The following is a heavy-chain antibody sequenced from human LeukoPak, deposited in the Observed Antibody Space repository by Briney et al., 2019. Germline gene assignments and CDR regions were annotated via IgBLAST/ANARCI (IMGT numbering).Heavy chain of an antibody. CDR3: ARDGSSVPYYGMDV. CDR2: IKQDGSEK. CDR1: GFTFSSYW. D-gene: IGHD2-15*01. J-gene: IGHJ6*02. Sequence: RGSLRLSCAASGFTFSSYWMSWVRQAPGKGLEWVANIKQDGSEKYYVDSVKGRFTISRDNAKNSLYLQMNSLRAEDTAVYYCARDGSSVPYYGMDVWGQGTTVTVSS. V-gene: IGHV3-7*04.